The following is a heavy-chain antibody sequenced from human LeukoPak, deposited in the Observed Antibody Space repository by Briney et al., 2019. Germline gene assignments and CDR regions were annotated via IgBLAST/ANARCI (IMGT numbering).Heavy chain of an antibody. J-gene: IGHJ6*02. CDR3: ARTYDSSGYPSYGMDV. D-gene: IGHD3-22*01. CDR2: INTNTGNP. CDR1: GYTFTRYT. V-gene: IGHV7-4-1*02. Sequence: GASVKVSCKASGYTFTRYTMNWVRQAPGQGLEWMGWINTNTGNPTHAQGFTGRFVFSLDTSVSTAYLQISSLKAEDTAVYYCARTYDSSGYPSYGMDVWGQGTTVTVSS.